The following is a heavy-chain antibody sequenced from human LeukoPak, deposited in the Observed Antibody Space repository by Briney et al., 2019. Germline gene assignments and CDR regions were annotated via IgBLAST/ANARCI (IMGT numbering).Heavy chain of an antibody. V-gene: IGHV3-30-3*01. CDR3: ARDPTVRGVPPVFDP. J-gene: IGHJ5*02. Sequence: GGSLRLSCAASGFTFSSYAMHWVRQAPGKGLEWVAVISYDGSNKYYADSVKGRFTISRDNSKNTLYLRMNSLRAEDTAVYYCARDPTVRGVPPVFDPWGQGTLVTVSS. CDR1: GFTFSSYA. CDR2: ISYDGSNK. D-gene: IGHD3-10*01.